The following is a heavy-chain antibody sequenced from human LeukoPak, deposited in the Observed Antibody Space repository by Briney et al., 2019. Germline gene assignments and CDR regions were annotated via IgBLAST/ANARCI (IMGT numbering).Heavy chain of an antibody. V-gene: IGHV4-30-4*08. Sequence: SETLSLTCTVSGGSISSGDYYWSWIRQPPGKGLEWIGYICYSGGTYSNPSLKCRVTTSVDTSKNQFSLKLSSVTAADTAVYYCARDRGGYGAQQDYWGQGTLVTVSS. D-gene: IGHD3-16*01. CDR3: ARDRGGYGAQQDY. CDR2: ICYSGGT. CDR1: GGSISSGDYY. J-gene: IGHJ4*02.